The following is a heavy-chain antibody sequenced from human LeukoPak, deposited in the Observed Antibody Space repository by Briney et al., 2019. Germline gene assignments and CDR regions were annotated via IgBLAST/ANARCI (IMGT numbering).Heavy chain of an antibody. D-gene: IGHD4-11*01. V-gene: IGHV3-53*01. CDR2: IYGGVST. J-gene: IGHJ6*03. CDR1: GFIVSSSY. Sequence: PGGSLRLSCAASGFIVSSSYMSWVRQAPGKGLEWVSVIYGGVSTYYADSVKGRFTFSRDNSKNTLYLQMNSLRAEDTAVYYCARAIYYSNAYYYHYMDVWGKGTTVTVSS. CDR3: ARAIYYSNAYYYHYMDV.